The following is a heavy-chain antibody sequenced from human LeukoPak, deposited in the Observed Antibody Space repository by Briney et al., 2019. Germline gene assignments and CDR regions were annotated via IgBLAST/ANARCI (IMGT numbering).Heavy chain of an antibody. CDR2: TGATGSTT. CDR3: AKVFSTYYFDS. V-gene: IGHV3-23*01. J-gene: IGHJ4*02. CDR1: GFTFSKNA. Sequence: GGSLRLSCTGSGFTFSKNAMRWVRQAPGKGLEWVAATGATGSTTYYADSVKGRFTISRDNSKNTIYLQMDSLRAEDTAIYYCAKVFSTYYFDSWGQGTLVTVSS. D-gene: IGHD2/OR15-2a*01.